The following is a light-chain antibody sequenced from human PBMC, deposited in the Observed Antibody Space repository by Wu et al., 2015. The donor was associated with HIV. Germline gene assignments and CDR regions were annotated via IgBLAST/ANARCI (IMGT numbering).Light chain of an antibody. CDR1: QGITNY. CDR3: QKYNTAPWT. Sequence: EIQMTQSPSSLSASVGDRVTITCRASQGITNYLAWYQQKPGKVPKVLIYAASTLQSGAPSRFSGSGSGTDFTLTISSLQPKDVATYYCQKYNTAPWTFGQGTKVEIK. V-gene: IGKV1-27*01. CDR2: AAS. J-gene: IGKJ1*01.